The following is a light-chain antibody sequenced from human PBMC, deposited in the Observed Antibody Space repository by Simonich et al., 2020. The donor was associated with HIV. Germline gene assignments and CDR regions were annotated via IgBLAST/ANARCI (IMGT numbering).Light chain of an antibody. Sequence: EIVMTQSPATLSVSPGERAILSCRASQSVSSNLAWYQQNPGQAPRLLIYGASTRATGIPARFSGSGSGTEFILTISSLQPDDFATYYCQQYNSYYTFGQGTKLEIK. J-gene: IGKJ2*01. V-gene: IGKV3-15*01. CDR3: QQYNSYYT. CDR1: QSVSSN. CDR2: GAS.